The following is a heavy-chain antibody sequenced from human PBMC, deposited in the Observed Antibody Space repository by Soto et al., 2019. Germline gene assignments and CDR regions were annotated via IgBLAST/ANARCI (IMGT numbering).Heavy chain of an antibody. CDR1: GFTFSSYA. CDR3: ARVRFGELV. V-gene: IGHV3-23*01. Sequence: EVQLLESGGGLVQPGGSLRLSCAASGFTFSSYAMSWVRQAPGKGLEWVSIIGVGGGDRYYPESVKGRFTISRDNSWDTLHLEMNSLRDEDTAVYYCARVRFGELVWGQGTLVTVSS. CDR2: IGVGGGDR. J-gene: IGHJ4*02. D-gene: IGHD3-10*01.